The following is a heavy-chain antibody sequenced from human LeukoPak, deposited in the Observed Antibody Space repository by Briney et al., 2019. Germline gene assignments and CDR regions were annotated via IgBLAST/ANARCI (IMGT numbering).Heavy chain of an antibody. D-gene: IGHD5-12*01. CDR1: GFTFSSYS. CDR3: ARQSMVATMTLDY. J-gene: IGHJ4*02. CDR2: ISSSGSTI. Sequence: PGGSLRLSCAASGFTFSSYSMNWVRQAPGKGLEWISYISSSGSTIYYADSVKGRFTISRDNARNSLYLQMNSLRAEDTAFYYCARQSMVATMTLDYWGQGTLVTVSS. V-gene: IGHV3-48*04.